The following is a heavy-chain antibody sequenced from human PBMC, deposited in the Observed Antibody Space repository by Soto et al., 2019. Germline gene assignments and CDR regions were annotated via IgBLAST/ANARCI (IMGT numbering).Heavy chain of an antibody. Sequence: PGGSLRLSCAASGFTFSSYDMHWVRQATGKGLEWVSAIGTAGDTYYPGSVKGRFTISRENAKNSLYLQMNSLRAEDTAAYYCARGLRWGIAAAGSPQKFDYWGQGT. CDR1: GFTFSSYD. J-gene: IGHJ4*02. CDR3: ARGLRWGIAAAGSPQKFDY. V-gene: IGHV3-13*01. D-gene: IGHD6-13*01. CDR2: IGTAGDT.